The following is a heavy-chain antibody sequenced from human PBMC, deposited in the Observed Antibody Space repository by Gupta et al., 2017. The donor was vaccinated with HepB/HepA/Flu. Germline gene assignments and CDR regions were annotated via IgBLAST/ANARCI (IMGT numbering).Heavy chain of an antibody. V-gene: IGHV1-8*01. CDR1: GYTFTSYD. Sequence: QVQLVQSGAEVKKPGASVKVSYKASGYTFTSYDINWVRQATGQGLEWMGWMNPNSGDTGYAQKFQGRVTMTRDTSTSTAYMELSGLRSEDTAVYYCARRDGHTYGRDYWGQGTQVTVSS. J-gene: IGHJ4*02. CDR3: ARRDGHTYGRDY. D-gene: IGHD5-24*01. CDR2: MNPNSGDT.